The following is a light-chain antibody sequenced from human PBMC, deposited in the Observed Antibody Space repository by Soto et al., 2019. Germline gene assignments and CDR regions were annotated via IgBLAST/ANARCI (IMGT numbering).Light chain of an antibody. J-gene: IGKJ1*01. Sequence: EIVMTESPATLSVSPGERATLSCRASQSVSSNLAWYQQKPGQAPRLLIYGASTRATGIPARFGGSGSGTEFTLTISSLQSEDFAVYYCQQYNNWPPWRTFGQGTKVEIK. CDR1: QSVSSN. CDR3: QQYNNWPPWRT. V-gene: IGKV3-15*01. CDR2: GAS.